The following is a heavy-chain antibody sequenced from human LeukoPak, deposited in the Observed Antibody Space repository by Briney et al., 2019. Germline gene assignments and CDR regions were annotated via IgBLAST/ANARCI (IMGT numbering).Heavy chain of an antibody. CDR3: ARQTYYASGTYYFLEF. CDR1: GGSLSGYY. J-gene: IGHJ4*02. Sequence: SETLSLTCTVSGGSLSGYYWTWIRQPPVKGLEWIGYIYYGGSTNYNPSLKSRVTMSVDTSKNQFSLKLSSVTAADTAVYYCARQTYYASGTYYFLEFWGRGTLVTVSS. CDR2: IYYGGST. V-gene: IGHV4-59*01. D-gene: IGHD3-10*01.